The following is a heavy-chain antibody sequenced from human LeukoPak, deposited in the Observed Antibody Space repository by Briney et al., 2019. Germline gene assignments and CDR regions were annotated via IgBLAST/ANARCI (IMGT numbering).Heavy chain of an antibody. CDR2: IYYSGST. Sequence: SETLSLTCTVSGGSISSSSHYWGWIRQSPGKGLEWIGSIYYSGSTYYNPSPKSRITISVDTSKNQFSLKLSSVTAADTAAYYCARECSPSGYPTNWSDPWGQGTLVTVSS. CDR3: ARECSPSGYPTNWSDP. J-gene: IGHJ5*02. CDR1: GGSISSSSHY. D-gene: IGHD3-3*01. V-gene: IGHV4-39*02.